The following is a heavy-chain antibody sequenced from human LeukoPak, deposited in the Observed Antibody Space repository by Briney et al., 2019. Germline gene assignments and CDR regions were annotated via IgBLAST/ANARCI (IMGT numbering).Heavy chain of an antibody. Sequence: GGSLRLSCAASGFAFSTFGMSWVRQAPRKGPEWVSTIDISGGPTYYADSVKGRFTISRDNSKNSLYLQMNSLRAEDTAVYYCAKIVGNYGFDFWGQGTLVTVFS. CDR1: GFAFSTFG. J-gene: IGHJ4*02. CDR2: IDISGGPT. D-gene: IGHD1-26*01. V-gene: IGHV3-23*01. CDR3: AKIVGNYGFDF.